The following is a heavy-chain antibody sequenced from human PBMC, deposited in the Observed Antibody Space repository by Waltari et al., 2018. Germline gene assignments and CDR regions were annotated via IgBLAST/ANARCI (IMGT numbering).Heavy chain of an antibody. CDR2: VNSAGTGS. V-gene: IGHV3-74*01. J-gene: IGHJ4*02. CDR3: ARDTPGDGIDY. Sequence: EVQLVESGGGLVQPGGSLRLACAASGFPFSDYWMHWVRQVPGKGLLWVSHVNSAGTGSSYADSVKGRFTISRDNARNILYLQMNSLTVEDTAVYYCARDTPGDGIDYWGQGTLVTVS. D-gene: IGHD2-21*01. CDR1: GFPFSDYW.